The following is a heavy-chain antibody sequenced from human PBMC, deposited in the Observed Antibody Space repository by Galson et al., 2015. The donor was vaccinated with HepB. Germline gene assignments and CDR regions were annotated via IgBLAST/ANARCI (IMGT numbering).Heavy chain of an antibody. Sequence: SLRLSCAASGFTFSSYAMHWVRQAPGKGLEWVAVISYDGSHTYYADSVKGRFTISRDNSKTTLYLQMNSLRPEDTAVYYCARDRGVYVANYYGMDVWGQGTTVTVSS. CDR1: GFTFSSYA. V-gene: IGHV3-30*04. CDR3: ARDRGVYVANYYGMDV. J-gene: IGHJ6*02. CDR2: ISYDGSHT. D-gene: IGHD5/OR15-5a*01.